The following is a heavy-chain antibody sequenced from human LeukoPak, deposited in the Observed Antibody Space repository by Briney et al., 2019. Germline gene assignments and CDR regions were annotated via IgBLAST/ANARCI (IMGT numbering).Heavy chain of an antibody. Sequence: GGSLRLSCAASGFTFSSYGMHWGRKAPGKGLDWVAVISYDGSNKYYADSVKGRFTISRDNSKNTLYLQMNSLRAEDTAVYYCARPYSSGWYVDFQHWGQGTLVTVSS. J-gene: IGHJ1*01. V-gene: IGHV3-30*03. CDR1: GFTFSSYG. D-gene: IGHD6-19*01. CDR2: ISYDGSNK. CDR3: ARPYSSGWYVDFQH.